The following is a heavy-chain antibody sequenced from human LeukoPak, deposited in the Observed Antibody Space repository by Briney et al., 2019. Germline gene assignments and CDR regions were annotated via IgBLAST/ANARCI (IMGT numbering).Heavy chain of an antibody. V-gene: IGHV1-24*01. CDR2: FDPEDDET. Sequence: SVSVCSKVSGDTLTELSMHWVRQATGKELEWMGGFDPEDDETIYAQKFQGRVTMTEDTSTDTAYMELSSLRSEDTAVYYCATSLPPIVATNPTGYWGQGTLVTVSS. D-gene: IGHD5-12*01. CDR3: ATSLPPIVATNPTGY. J-gene: IGHJ4*02. CDR1: GDTLTELS.